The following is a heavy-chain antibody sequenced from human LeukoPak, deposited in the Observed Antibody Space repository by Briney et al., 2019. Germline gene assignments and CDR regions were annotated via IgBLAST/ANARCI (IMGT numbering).Heavy chain of an antibody. CDR1: GGSISSYY. Sequence: PSETLSLTCTVSGGSISSYYWSWIRQPPGKGLEWIGYIYYSGSTNYNPSLKSRVTISVDTSKNQFSLKLSSVTAADTAVYYCARQPGRSRYYGSGSYTYLFDYWGQGTLVTVSP. J-gene: IGHJ4*02. D-gene: IGHD3-10*01. CDR2: IYYSGST. V-gene: IGHV4-59*08. CDR3: ARQPGRSRYYGSGSYTYLFDY.